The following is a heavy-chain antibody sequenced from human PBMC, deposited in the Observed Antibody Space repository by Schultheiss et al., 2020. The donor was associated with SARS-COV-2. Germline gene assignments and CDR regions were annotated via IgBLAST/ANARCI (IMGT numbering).Heavy chain of an antibody. Sequence: GGSLRLSCAASGFTFDDYAMHWVRQAPGKGLEWVSGISWNSGSIGYADSVKGRFTISRDNAKNSLYLQMNSLRAEDTALYYCAKDMRGGFYYYYMDVWGKGTTVTVSS. D-gene: IGHD3-16*01. J-gene: IGHJ6*03. V-gene: IGHV3-9*01. CDR2: ISWNSGSI. CDR1: GFTFDDYA. CDR3: AKDMRGGFYYYYMDV.